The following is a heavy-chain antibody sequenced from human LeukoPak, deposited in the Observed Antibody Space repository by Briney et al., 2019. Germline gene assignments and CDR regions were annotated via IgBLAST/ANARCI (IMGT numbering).Heavy chain of an antibody. D-gene: IGHD2-15*01. V-gene: IGHV4-59*01. CDR2: IYYSGST. Sequence: SETLSLTCTVSGGSISSYYWSWIRQPPGKGLEWIGYIYYSGSTNYNPSLKSRVTISVDTSKNQFSLKLSSVTAADTAVYYCARIGRTPSSAYCSGGSCYSPGGGMDVWGQGTTVTVSS. J-gene: IGHJ6*02. CDR3: ARIGRTPSSAYCSGGSCYSPGGGMDV. CDR1: GGSISSYY.